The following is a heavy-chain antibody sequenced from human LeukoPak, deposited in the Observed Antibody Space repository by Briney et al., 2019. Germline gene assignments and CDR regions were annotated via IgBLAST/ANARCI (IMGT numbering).Heavy chain of an antibody. Sequence: GASVKVSCKASGGTFSSYAISWVRQAPGQGLEWMGGIIPIFGTANYAQKFQGRVTITTDESTSTAYMELSSLRAEDTAVYYCAKGGGGKVDYWGQGTLVTVSS. CDR3: AKGGGGKVDY. CDR1: GGTFSSYA. CDR2: IIPIFGTA. V-gene: IGHV1-69*05. D-gene: IGHD4-23*01. J-gene: IGHJ4*02.